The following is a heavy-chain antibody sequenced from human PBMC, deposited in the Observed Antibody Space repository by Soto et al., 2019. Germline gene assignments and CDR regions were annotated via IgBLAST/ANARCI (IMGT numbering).Heavy chain of an antibody. J-gene: IGHJ6*02. CDR1: GYTFTSYA. D-gene: IGHD2-2*01. CDR3: ASEYCTSTICLPYGMDV. CDR2: INAGNGNT. Sequence: QVQLVQSGAEVKKPGASVKVSCKASGYTFTSYAMHWVRQAPGQRLEWMGWINAGNGNTKYSQKFQGRVTITRDTSASTAYMELSSLRSEDTAVYYCASEYCTSTICLPYGMDVWGQGTTVTVSS. V-gene: IGHV1-3*01.